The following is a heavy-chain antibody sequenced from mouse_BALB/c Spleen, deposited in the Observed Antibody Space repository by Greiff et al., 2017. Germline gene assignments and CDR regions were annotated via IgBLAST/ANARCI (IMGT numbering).Heavy chain of an antibody. J-gene: IGHJ4*01. V-gene: IGHV2-9*02. CDR3: ARDEGWLLRF. D-gene: IGHD2-3*01. CDR1: GFSLTSYG. Sequence: VKLMESGPGLVAPSQSLSITCTVSGFSLTSYGVHWVRQPPGKGLEWLGVIWAGGSTNYNSALMSSLSISKDNSKSQVFLKMNSLQTDDTAMYYCARDEGWLLRFWGQGTSVTVSS. CDR2: IWAGGST.